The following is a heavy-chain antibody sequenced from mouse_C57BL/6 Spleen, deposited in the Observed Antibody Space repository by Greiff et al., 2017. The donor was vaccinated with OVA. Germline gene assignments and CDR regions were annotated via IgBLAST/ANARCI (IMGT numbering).Heavy chain of an antibody. CDR1: GYSFTGYF. CDR3: ARPYSNSYYYAMDY. J-gene: IGHJ4*01. CDR2: INPYNGDT. D-gene: IGHD2-5*01. Sequence: VQLQQSGPELVKPGDSVKISCKASGYSFTGYFMNWVMQSHGKSLEWIGRINPYNGDTFYNQKFKGKATLTVDKSSSTAHMELRSLTSEDYAVYYWARPYSNSYYYAMDYWGQGTSVTVSS. V-gene: IGHV1-20*01.